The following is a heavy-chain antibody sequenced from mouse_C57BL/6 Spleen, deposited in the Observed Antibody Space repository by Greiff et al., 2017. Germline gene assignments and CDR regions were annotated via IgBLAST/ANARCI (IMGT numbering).Heavy chain of an antibody. V-gene: IGHV1-72*01. CDR3: ASLDWDGTGYWYFDV. D-gene: IGHD4-1*01. CDR1: GYTFTSYW. CDR2: IDPNSGGT. Sequence: QVQLQQPGAELVKPGASVKLSCKASGYTFTSYWMHWVKQRPGRGLEWIGRIDPNSGGTKYNEKFKSKATLTVDKPSSTAYMQLSSLTSEDSAVYYCASLDWDGTGYWYFDVWGTGTTVTVSS. J-gene: IGHJ1*03.